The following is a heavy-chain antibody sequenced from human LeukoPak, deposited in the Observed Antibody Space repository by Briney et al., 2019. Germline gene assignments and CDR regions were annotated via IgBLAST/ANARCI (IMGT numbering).Heavy chain of an antibody. CDR3: ARGGVNYASDY. CDR1: GFTFSSYG. D-gene: IGHD1-7*01. CDR2: IRFDGSNN. J-gene: IGHJ4*02. Sequence: TGGSLRLSCAASGFTFSSYGMHWVRQAPGKGLEWVAYIRFDGSNNYYADSLKGRFTISRDNSKNTLYLQMNSLGVEDTAVYSCARGGVNYASDYWGQGTLVTVSS. V-gene: IGHV3-30*02.